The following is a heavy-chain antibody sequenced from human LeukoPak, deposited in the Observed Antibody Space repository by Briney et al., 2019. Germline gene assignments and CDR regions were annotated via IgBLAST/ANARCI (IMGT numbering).Heavy chain of an antibody. CDR1: GGSISSGSYY. CDR3: ARYGFWSGDFI. J-gene: IGHJ4*02. D-gene: IGHD3-3*01. V-gene: IGHV4-61*02. CDR2: IYTSGST. Sequence: PSETLSLTCTVSGGSISSGSYYWSWIRQPAGKGLEWIGRIYTSGSTNYNPSLKSRVTISVDTSKNQFSLKLISVTAADTAVYYCARYGFWSGDFIWGQGTLVTVSS.